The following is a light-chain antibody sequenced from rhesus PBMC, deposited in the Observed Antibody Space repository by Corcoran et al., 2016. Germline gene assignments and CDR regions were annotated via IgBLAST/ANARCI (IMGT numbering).Light chain of an antibody. CDR2: VAS. J-gene: IGKJ1*01. V-gene: IGKV3-35*01. CDR3: QQENNWPRT. Sequence: EMVMTQSPATLSLSPGERATLSCRASQSVSRNLAWYQQKPGQAPRLLIYVASNRVTGIPDRFSGSGSGTDFTLTISSLEPEDVGVYYCQQENNWPRTFGQGTKVEIK. CDR1: QSVSRN.